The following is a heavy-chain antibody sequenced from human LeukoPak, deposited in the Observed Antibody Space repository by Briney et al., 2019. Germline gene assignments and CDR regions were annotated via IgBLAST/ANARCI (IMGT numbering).Heavy chain of an antibody. J-gene: IGHJ6*02. CDR2: IYRRGST. Sequence: SETLSHTCTVSGASISSSDSYWSWIRQPPGKGLEWIGSIYRRGSTSYNPSLKSRVTVSEDMSKNHFSLGLSSVTAADTAVYYCARHVQDLGIKVWGQGTTVTVSS. V-gene: IGHV4-39*01. CDR1: GASISSSDSY. CDR3: ARHVQDLGIKV.